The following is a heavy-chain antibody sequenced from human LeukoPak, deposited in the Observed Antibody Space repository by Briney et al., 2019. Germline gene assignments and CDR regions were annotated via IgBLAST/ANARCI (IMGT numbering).Heavy chain of an antibody. D-gene: IGHD3-3*01. CDR2: IYYSGST. CDR3: ARLPIFGVVITFDY. J-gene: IGHJ4*02. Sequence: SGTLSLTCTVSGGSISSSSYYWGWIRQPPGKGLEWIGSIYYSGSTYYNPSLKSRVTISVDTSKNQFSLKLSSVTAADTAVYYCARLPIFGVVITFDYWGQGTLVTVSS. CDR1: GGSISSSSYY. V-gene: IGHV4-39*01.